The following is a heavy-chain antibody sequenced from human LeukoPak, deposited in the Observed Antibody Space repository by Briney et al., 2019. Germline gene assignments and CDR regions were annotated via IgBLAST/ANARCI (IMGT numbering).Heavy chain of an antibody. V-gene: IGHV3-23*01. Sequence: GGSLRLSCAASGFTFSSYAMSWVRQAPGKGLEWVSAISGSGGSTYYADSVKGRITISRDNSKNTLYLQMNSLRAEDTAVYYCAKASVVVPAALYDYWGQGTLVTVSS. J-gene: IGHJ4*02. CDR2: ISGSGGST. CDR3: AKASVVVPAALYDY. CDR1: GFTFSSYA. D-gene: IGHD2-2*01.